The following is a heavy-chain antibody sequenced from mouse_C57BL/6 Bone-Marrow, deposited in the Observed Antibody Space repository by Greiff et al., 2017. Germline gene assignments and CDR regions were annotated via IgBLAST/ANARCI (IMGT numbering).Heavy chain of an antibody. CDR2: IDPETGGT. D-gene: IGHD2-4*01. Sequence: QVQLQQSGAELVRPGASVTLSCKASGYTFTDYEMHWVKQTPVHGLEWIGAIDPETGGTAYNQKFKGKAILTADKSSSTAYMELRSLTSEDSAVYYGTRSGRSTMITTRWYFDVWGTGTTVTVSS. J-gene: IGHJ1*03. CDR1: GYTFTDYE. CDR3: TRSGRSTMITTRWYFDV. V-gene: IGHV1-15*01.